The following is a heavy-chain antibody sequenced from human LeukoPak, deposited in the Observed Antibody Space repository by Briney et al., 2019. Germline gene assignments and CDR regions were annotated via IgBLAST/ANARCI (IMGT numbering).Heavy chain of an antibody. CDR2: IIPIFGTA. CDR1: GGTFSSYA. D-gene: IGHD3-16*01. V-gene: IGHV1-69*05. Sequence: SVKVSCKASGGTFSSYAMSWVRQAPGQGLEWMGRIIPIFGTANYAQKFKGRVTITTDESTSTAYMELSSLRSEDTAVYYCAEAGRTFDFQHWGQGTLVTVSS. J-gene: IGHJ1*01. CDR3: AEAGRTFDFQH.